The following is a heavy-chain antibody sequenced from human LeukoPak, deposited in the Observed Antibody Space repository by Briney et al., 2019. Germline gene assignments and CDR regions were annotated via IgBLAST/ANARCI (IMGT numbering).Heavy chain of an antibody. V-gene: IGHV3-23*01. D-gene: IGHD3-10*01. CDR3: ATNMDFMVRGVISKAFDI. CDR2: ISGSGGST. CDR1: GFTFSSYA. J-gene: IGHJ3*02. Sequence: GGSLRLSCAASGFTFSSYAMSWVRQAPGKGLEWVSAISGSGGSTYYADSVKGRFTISRDNSKNTLYLQMNSLRAEDTAVYYCATNMDFMVRGVISKAFDIWGQGTTVTVSS.